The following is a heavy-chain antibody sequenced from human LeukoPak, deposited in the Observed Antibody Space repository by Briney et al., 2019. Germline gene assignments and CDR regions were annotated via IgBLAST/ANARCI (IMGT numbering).Heavy chain of an antibody. D-gene: IGHD4-17*01. J-gene: IGHJ4*02. CDR3: ARGEDDYGDYFDY. CDR2: ISYDGSNK. Sequence: QPGRSLRLSCAASGFTFSSYAMHWVRQAPGKGLEWVAVISYDGSNKYYADSVKGRFTISRDSSKNTLYLQMNSLRAEDTAVYYCARGEDDYGDYFDYWGQGTLVTVSS. CDR1: GFTFSSYA. V-gene: IGHV3-30-3*01.